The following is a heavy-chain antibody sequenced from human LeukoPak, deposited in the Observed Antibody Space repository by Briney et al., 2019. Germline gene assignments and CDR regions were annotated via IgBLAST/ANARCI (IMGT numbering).Heavy chain of an antibody. D-gene: IGHD3-10*02. J-gene: IGHJ6*04. Sequence: GGTLRLSCAASGFTFSSNAMSWVRQAPGKGLEWVSAISGSGGSTYYADSVKGRFTISRDNAKNSLYLQMNSLRAEDTAVYYCAELGITMIGGVWGKGTTVTISS. CDR2: ISGSGGST. V-gene: IGHV3-23*01. CDR3: AELGITMIGGV. CDR1: GFTFSSNA.